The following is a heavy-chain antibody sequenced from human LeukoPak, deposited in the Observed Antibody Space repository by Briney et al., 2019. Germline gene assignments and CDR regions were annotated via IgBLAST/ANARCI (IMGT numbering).Heavy chain of an antibody. Sequence: GGSLRLSCAASGFTFSNYNMNWVRQAPGKAMEWVSSITRSGTYIFYADSVRGRFTISRDNAKNSLYLQMDSLGPEDTAVYYCARRAGAYSHPYDYWGQGTLVTVSS. D-gene: IGHD4/OR15-4a*01. CDR1: GFTFSNYN. CDR3: ARRAGAYSHPYDY. J-gene: IGHJ4*02. CDR2: ITRSGTYI. V-gene: IGHV3-21*01.